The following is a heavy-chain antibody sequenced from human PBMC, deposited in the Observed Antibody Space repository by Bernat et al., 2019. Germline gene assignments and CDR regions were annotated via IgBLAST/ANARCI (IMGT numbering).Heavy chain of an antibody. CDR3: AHKGPQPGRYGDYFDY. CDR1: GFSLSTSGVG. Sequence: QITLKESGPTLVKPTQTLTLTCTFSGFSLSTSGVGVGWIRQPPGKALEWLALIYWDDDKRYSQSLKSRLTITKDTSKNQVVLTMTNMDPVDTATYYCAHKGPQPGRYGDYFDYWGQGTLVTVSS. J-gene: IGHJ4*02. CDR2: IYWDDDK. V-gene: IGHV2-5*02. D-gene: IGHD4-17*01.